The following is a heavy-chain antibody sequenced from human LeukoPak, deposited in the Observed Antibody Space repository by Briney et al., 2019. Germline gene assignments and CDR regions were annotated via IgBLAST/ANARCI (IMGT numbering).Heavy chain of an antibody. D-gene: IGHD3-3*01. J-gene: IGHJ5*02. V-gene: IGHV1-3*01. CDR3: ARGTYYTFWSGSFDP. CDR1: GYTFTNYA. Sequence: ASVKVSCKASGYTFTNYALHWVRQAPGQRFEWMGWISAGNGNTKYSQKFQGRVTITRDTSANTAYMQLSSLRSEDTAVYYCARGTYYTFWSGSFDPWGRGTLVTVSS. CDR2: ISAGNGNT.